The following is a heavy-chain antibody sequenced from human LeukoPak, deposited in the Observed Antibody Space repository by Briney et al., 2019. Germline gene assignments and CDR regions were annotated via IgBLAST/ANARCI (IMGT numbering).Heavy chain of an antibody. D-gene: IGHD6-13*01. CDR1: GFTFAIHA. CDR3: AKDFVAAAGYFQH. Sequence: GGSLRLSCAASGFTFAIHAMTWVRQAPGKGLEWVSAISGSGGSTYYADSVKGRFTISRDNSKNTLYLQMNSLRAEDTAVYYCAKDFVAAAGYFQHWGQGTLVTVSS. CDR2: ISGSGGST. J-gene: IGHJ1*01. V-gene: IGHV3-23*01.